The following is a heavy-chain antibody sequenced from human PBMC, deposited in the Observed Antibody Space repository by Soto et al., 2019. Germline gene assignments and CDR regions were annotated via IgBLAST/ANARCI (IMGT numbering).Heavy chain of an antibody. CDR2: FDPEDGET. J-gene: IGHJ6*03. CDR1: GYTLTELS. V-gene: IGHV1-24*01. CDR3: ATGNRYGDCSSTSCFLTTYYMDV. Sequence: ASVKVSCKVSGYTLTELSMHWVRQAPGKGLEWMGGFDPEDGETIYAQKFQGRVTMTEDTSTDTAYMELSSLRSEDTAVYYCATGNRYGDCSSTSCFLTTYYMDVWGKGTTVTVSS. D-gene: IGHD2-2*03.